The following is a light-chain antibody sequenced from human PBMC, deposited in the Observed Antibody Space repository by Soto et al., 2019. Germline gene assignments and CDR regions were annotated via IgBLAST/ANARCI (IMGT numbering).Light chain of an antibody. CDR1: SSDVGGYNY. J-gene: IGLJ2*01. CDR2: DVS. CDR3: SSYPGSSRLVI. V-gene: IGLV2-14*03. Sequence: QSALTQPASVSVSPGQSITISCSGTSSDVGGYNYVSWYQQHPGNAPKLIIFDVSNRPSGVSNRFSGSRSANTASLTISGLQAEDEANYYCSSYPGSSRLVIFGGGTKVTVL.